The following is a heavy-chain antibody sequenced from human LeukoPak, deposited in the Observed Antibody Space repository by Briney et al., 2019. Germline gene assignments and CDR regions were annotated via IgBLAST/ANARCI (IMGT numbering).Heavy chain of an antibody. J-gene: IGHJ4*02. CDR3: ARAPGYGSGSYYRGNY. Sequence: ASVKVSCKASGYTFTGYYMHWVRQAPGQGLEWMGRINPNSGGTNYAQKFQGRVTMTRDTSISTAYMELSRLRSDDTAVYYCARAPGYGSGSYYRGNYWGQGTLVTASS. CDR1: GYTFTGYY. V-gene: IGHV1-2*06. D-gene: IGHD3-10*01. CDR2: INPNSGGT.